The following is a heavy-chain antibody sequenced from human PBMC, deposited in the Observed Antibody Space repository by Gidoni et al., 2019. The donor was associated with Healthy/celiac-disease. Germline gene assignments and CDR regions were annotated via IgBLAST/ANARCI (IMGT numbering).Heavy chain of an antibody. D-gene: IGHD3-9*01. V-gene: IGHV4-31*03. Sequence: QVQLQESGPGLVKPSQTLSLTCTVSGGSISSGGYYWSWIRQHPGKGLEWIGYIYYSGSTYYNPSLKSRVTISVDTSKNQFSLKLSSVTASDTAVYYCARLGGGRASRSRYFDWLSPKRGGDYWGQGTLVTVSS. CDR3: ARLGGGRASRSRYFDWLSPKRGGDY. J-gene: IGHJ4*02. CDR1: GGSISSGGYY. CDR2: IYYSGST.